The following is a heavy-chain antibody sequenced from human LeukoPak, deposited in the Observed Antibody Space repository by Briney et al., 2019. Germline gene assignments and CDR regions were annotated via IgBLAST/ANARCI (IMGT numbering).Heavy chain of an antibody. Sequence: SVKVSCKASGGTFSSYTISWVRQAPGQGLEWMGRIIPILGIANYAQKFQGRVTITADKSTSTAYMELSGLRAEDTAVYYCARDRRFDFWSGYSMPVSPPALGGQYNWFDPWGRGTLVTVSS. V-gene: IGHV1-69*04. CDR2: IIPILGIA. CDR3: ARDRRFDFWSGYSMPVSPPALGGQYNWFDP. D-gene: IGHD3-3*01. CDR1: GGTFSSYT. J-gene: IGHJ5*02.